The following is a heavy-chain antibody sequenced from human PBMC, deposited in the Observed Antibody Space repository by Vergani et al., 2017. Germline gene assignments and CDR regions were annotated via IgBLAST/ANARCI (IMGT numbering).Heavy chain of an antibody. J-gene: IGHJ4*02. CDR3: ARGMYCGGDCYHPGGY. Sequence: QVQLVQSGAEVKKPGASVKVSCKASGYTFTGYYMHWVRQAPGQGLEWRGWINPNSGGTNYAQKFQGRVTMTRDTSISTAYMELSSLRSEDTAVYYCARGMYCGGDCYHPGGYWGQGTLVTVSS. CDR1: GYTFTGYY. V-gene: IGHV1-2*02. CDR2: INPNSGGT. D-gene: IGHD2-21*02.